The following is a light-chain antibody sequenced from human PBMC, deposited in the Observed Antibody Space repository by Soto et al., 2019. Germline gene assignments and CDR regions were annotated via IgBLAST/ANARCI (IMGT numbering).Light chain of an antibody. V-gene: IGLV1-47*03. Sequence: QSVLTQPPSASGTPGQRVTISCSGNSSNIGRNSVYWYQQFPGTAPKLLIYRDSQRPSGVPDRFSGSKSGTSASLAISGLWSEDYADYHCAAWDGSLRALLFGGGTKLTVL. CDR3: AAWDGSLRALL. CDR1: SSNIGRNS. J-gene: IGLJ2*01. CDR2: RDS.